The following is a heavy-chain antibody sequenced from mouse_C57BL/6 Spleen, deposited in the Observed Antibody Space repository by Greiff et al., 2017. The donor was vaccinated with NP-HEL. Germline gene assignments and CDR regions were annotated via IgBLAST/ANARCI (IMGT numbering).Heavy chain of an antibody. CDR2: INSSNGGT. CDR1: GYTFTSYW. D-gene: IGHD1-1*01. J-gene: IGHJ4*01. CDR3: ARNYYGSSGDYAMDY. V-gene: IGHV1-53*01. Sequence: VQLQQPGTELVKPGASVKLSCKASGYTFTSYWMHWVKQRPGQGLEWIGNINSSNGGTNYNEKFKSKATLTVDKSSSTAYMQLSSLTSEDSAVYYCARNYYGSSGDYAMDYWGQGTSVTVSS.